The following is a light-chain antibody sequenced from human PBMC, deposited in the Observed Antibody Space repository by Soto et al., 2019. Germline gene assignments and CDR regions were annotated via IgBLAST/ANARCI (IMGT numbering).Light chain of an antibody. J-gene: IGKJ1*01. CDR2: DAS. Sequence: QVTQSPSTVFASLGDRVTITCRTSQSISNWLAWYQQKRGEAPNLLIYDASTLASGVPPRFSGSGSGTEYALTISDLQPEDFATYYCQNYNDYSTFGQGTEVQI. CDR1: QSISNW. CDR3: QNYNDYST. V-gene: IGKV1-5*01.